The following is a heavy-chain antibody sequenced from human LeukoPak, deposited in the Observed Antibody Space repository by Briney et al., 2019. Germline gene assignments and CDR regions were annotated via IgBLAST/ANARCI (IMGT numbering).Heavy chain of an antibody. CDR2: IWYDGSNE. CDR3: ARDRYYGSGNYWGLMDV. J-gene: IGHJ6*02. V-gene: IGHV3-33*01. Sequence: GGSLRLSCAASGFTFTSYGFHWVRQAPGKGLEWVAVIWYDGSNEYYADSVKGRFTISRDNSQNTVYLQLNSLRAEDTAVYYCARDRYYGSGNYWGLMDVWGQGTTVIVSS. CDR1: GFTFTSYG. D-gene: IGHD3-10*01.